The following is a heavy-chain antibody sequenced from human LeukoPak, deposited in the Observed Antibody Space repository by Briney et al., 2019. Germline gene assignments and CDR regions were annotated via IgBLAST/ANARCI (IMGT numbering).Heavy chain of an antibody. V-gene: IGHV4-30-2*01. CDR2: IYHSGST. J-gene: IGHJ4*02. CDR1: GGSISSGGYY. CDR3: ARHPYFDY. Sequence: SETLSLTCTVSGGSISSGGYYWSWIRQPPGKGLEWIGYIYHSGSTYYNPSLKSRVTISVDRSKNQFSLKLSSVTAADTAVYYCARHPYFDYWGQGTLVTVSS.